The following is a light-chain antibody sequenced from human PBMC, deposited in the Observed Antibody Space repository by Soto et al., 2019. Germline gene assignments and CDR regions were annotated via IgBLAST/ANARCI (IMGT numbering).Light chain of an antibody. CDR1: QSISSY. CDR3: QQSYSTPLT. Sequence: DIQMTQSPSSLSASVGDRVTITCPASQSISSYLNWYQQKPEKAPKLLIYAASSSQSGVPSRFSGSGSGTDFTLTISSLQPEDFATYYCQQSYSTPLTFGGGTKVEIK. J-gene: IGKJ4*01. V-gene: IGKV1-39*01. CDR2: AAS.